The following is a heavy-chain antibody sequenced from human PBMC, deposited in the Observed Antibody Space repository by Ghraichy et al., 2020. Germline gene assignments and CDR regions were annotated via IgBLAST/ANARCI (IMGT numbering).Heavy chain of an antibody. CDR3: ARLVGATHQLGGYYYGMDV. D-gene: IGHD1-26*01. J-gene: IGHJ6*02. CDR1: GGSISSSNW. Sequence: LSLTCAVSGGSISSSNWWSWVRQPPGKGLEWIGEIYHSGSTNYNPSLKSRVTISVDKSKNQFSLKLSSVTAADTAVYYCARLVGATHQLGGYYYGMDVWGQGTTVTVSS. CDR2: IYHSGST. V-gene: IGHV4-4*02.